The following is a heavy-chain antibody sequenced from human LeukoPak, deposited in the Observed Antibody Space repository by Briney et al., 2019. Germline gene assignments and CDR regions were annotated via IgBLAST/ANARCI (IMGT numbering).Heavy chain of an antibody. D-gene: IGHD3-10*01. CDR2: IYPSGNT. CDR3: ARRKGYYGSGRKNWFDP. V-gene: IGHV4-4*07. J-gene: IGHJ5*02. CDR1: RGSTSTYY. Sequence: SETLSLTCTVSRGSTSTYYWSWIRQPAGKGLEWIGRIYPSGNTNFNPSLKSRVTISVDTSKNQFSLKLSSVTAADTAVYYCARRKGYYGSGRKNWFDPWGQGTLVTVSS.